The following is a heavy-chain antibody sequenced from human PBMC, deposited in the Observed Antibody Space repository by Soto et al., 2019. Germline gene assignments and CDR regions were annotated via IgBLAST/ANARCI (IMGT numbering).Heavy chain of an antibody. CDR1: GFKWGDCA. CDR2: IRSKAYGGEP. Sequence: YLRLSCSRSGFKWGDCAMNSVRPAPGKGLEGVGFIRSKAYGGEPEYATSVKGKFTISREDAKTIAYLEMNSLRTDDTAVFYCVRSLLTGMDVWGQGTTVTVSS. J-gene: IGHJ6*02. V-gene: IGHV3-49*04. D-gene: IGHD1-26*01. CDR3: VRSLLTGMDV.